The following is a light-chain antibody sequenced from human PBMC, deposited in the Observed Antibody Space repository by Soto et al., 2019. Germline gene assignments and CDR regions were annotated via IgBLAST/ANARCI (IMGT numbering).Light chain of an antibody. CDR1: QGISNY. Sequence: DNQMNQSPSSLSASVGDRVTISCRTSQGISNYLAWYQQKPGKVPKLLIYAASTLQSGVPSRFSGSGSGTDFNLTISSLQPEDVATYYCQKYNNAPRTFGQGTKVEIK. J-gene: IGKJ1*01. CDR3: QKYNNAPRT. CDR2: AAS. V-gene: IGKV1-27*01.